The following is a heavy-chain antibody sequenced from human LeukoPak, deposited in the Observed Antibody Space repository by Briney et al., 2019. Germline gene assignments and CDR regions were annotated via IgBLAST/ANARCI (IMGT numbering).Heavy chain of an antibody. V-gene: IGHV1-2*04. CDR3: ARGTSALLRYSNYGMDV. J-gene: IGHJ6*02. Sequence: ASVKVSCKASGYTFTSYGITWVRQAPGQGLEWMGWINPNSGGTNYAQKFQGWVTMTRDTSISTAYMELSRLRSDDTAVYYCARGTSALLRYSNYGMDVWGQGTTVTVSS. CDR1: GYTFTSYG. D-gene: IGHD3-9*01. CDR2: INPNSGGT.